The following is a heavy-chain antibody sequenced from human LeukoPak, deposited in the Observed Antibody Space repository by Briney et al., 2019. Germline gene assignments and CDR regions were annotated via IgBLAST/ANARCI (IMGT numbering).Heavy chain of an antibody. CDR1: GGSISSSSFY. Sequence: SETLSLTCTVSGGSISSSSFYWGWIRQSPGKVLEWIGNIYYSGNTYYNPSLKSRVTISVDTSKNQFSLKLSSVTAADTAVYYCARHDCTSTTRQYHYGMDVWGQGTTVTVSS. V-gene: IGHV4-39*01. J-gene: IGHJ6*02. CDR2: IYYSGNT. D-gene: IGHD2-2*01. CDR3: ARHDCTSTTRQYHYGMDV.